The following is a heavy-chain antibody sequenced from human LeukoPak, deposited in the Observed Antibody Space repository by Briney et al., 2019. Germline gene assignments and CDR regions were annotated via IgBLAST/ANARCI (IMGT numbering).Heavy chain of an antibody. CDR1: GFTFSSYS. CDR2: ISSSSSYI. V-gene: IGHV3-21*01. CDR3: ARDSRNLVDY. J-gene: IGHJ4*02. Sequence: GGSLRLSCAASGFTFSSYSMNWVRQAPGKGLEWVSSISSSSSYIYYVDSVKGRFTISRDNAKNSLYLQMNSLRAEDTAVYYCARDSRNLVDYWGQGTLVTVSS. D-gene: IGHD4-4*01.